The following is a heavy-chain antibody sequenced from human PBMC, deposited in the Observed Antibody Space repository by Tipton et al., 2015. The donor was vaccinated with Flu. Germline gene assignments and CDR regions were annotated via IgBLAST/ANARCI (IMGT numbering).Heavy chain of an antibody. V-gene: IGHV4-38-2*02. CDR1: GYSMNSASY. D-gene: IGHD4-11*01. Sequence: TLSLTCTVSGYSMNSASYWGWIRQPPGKGLEWIGSISHSGITFYNPSLKSRVTISIDTSKNQFSLNMRSVTAADMAVYYCARRDYSNYVSDPKSWFDPWGPGTLVSVSS. CDR2: ISHSGIT. J-gene: IGHJ5*02. CDR3: ARRDYSNYVSDPKSWFDP.